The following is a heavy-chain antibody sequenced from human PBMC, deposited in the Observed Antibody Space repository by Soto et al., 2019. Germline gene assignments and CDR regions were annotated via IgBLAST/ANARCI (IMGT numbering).Heavy chain of an antibody. J-gene: IGHJ4*02. D-gene: IGHD6-13*01. CDR2: ISGSGGST. CDR1: GFTFSSYA. CDR3: ARRDMAAAGMMLDY. V-gene: IGHV3-23*01. Sequence: GGSLRLSCAASGFTFSSYAMSWVRQAPGKGLEWVSAISGSGGSTYYADSVKGRFTISRDNSKNTLYLQMNSLRAEDTAVYYCARRDMAAAGMMLDYWGQATLVTVSS.